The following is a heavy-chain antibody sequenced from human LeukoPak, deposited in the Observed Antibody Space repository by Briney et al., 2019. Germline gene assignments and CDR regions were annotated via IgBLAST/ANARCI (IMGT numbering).Heavy chain of an antibody. V-gene: IGHV3-53*01. CDR1: GFTFSSYG. J-gene: IGHJ4*02. Sequence: PGGTLRLSCAASGFTFSSYGMSWVRQAPGKGLKWVSFIYTTGGTHNSDSVKGRFTISRDSSKNTLYLQMNSLRPEDTAVYYCARRAGDYSHPYDYWGQGTLVTVSS. D-gene: IGHD3-22*01. CDR3: ARRAGDYSHPYDY. CDR2: IYTTGGT.